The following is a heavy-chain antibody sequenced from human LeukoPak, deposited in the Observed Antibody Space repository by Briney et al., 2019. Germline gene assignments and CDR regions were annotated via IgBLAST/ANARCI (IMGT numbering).Heavy chain of an antibody. CDR3: ARRAYRGGDCYSGYFDY. V-gene: IGHV3-66*02. Sequence: PGGSLRLSCAASGFTVSSNYMSWVRQAPGKGLEWVSVIYSGGGTYYADSVKGRFTISRDNSKNTLYLQMNSLRAEDTAVYYCARRAYRGGDCYSGYFDYWGQGTLVTVSS. J-gene: IGHJ4*02. CDR1: GFTVSSNY. D-gene: IGHD2-21*01. CDR2: IYSGGGT.